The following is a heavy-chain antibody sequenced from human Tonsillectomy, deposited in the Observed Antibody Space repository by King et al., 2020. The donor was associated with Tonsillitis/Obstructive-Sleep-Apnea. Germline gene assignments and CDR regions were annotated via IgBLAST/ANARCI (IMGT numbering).Heavy chain of an antibody. V-gene: IGHV3-15*01. J-gene: IGHJ6*03. CDR1: GLTFSNAW. D-gene: IGHD1-26*01. Sequence: VQLVESGGGLVKPGGSLRLSCVVSGLTFSNAWMSWVRQAPGKGLEWVGRIKSKPDGGTTEDAAPVKGRFTISRDDSKNTLYLQMNSLKNDDTAVYYCTTVRIWRATEVGRYYYYMDVWGKGTTVTVSS. CDR3: TTVRIWRATEVGRYYYYMDV. CDR2: IKSKPDGGTT.